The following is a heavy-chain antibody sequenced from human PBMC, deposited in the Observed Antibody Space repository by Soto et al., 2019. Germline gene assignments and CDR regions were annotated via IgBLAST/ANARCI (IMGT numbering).Heavy chain of an antibody. V-gene: IGHV4-31*03. CDR3: ARAPYFDVLTAPFYP. J-gene: IGHJ5*02. CDR1: GGSISSGFYY. CDR2: ISYSGST. D-gene: IGHD3-9*01. Sequence: QVQLQESGPGLVKPSQTLSLTCTVSGGSISSGFYYWSWIRQHPGEGLEWIGYISYSGSTYYNPSLKGRVAISVDTSKTQFPLKLSSVTAADTAVYYCARAPYFDVLTAPFYPWGQGALVTVSS.